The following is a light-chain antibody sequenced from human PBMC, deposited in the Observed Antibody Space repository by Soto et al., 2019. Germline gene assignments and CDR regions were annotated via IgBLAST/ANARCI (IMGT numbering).Light chain of an antibody. CDR1: SSDVGSYNY. V-gene: IGLV2-11*01. CDR2: DVS. J-gene: IGLJ3*02. Sequence: QSALTQPRSVSGSPGQSVTISCTGTSSDVGSYNYVSWYQQHPGKAPKLMIYDVSKRPSGVPDRFSGSKSGNTASLTISGLQAEDEADYYCCSYAGSSFWVFGGGTQLTVL. CDR3: CSYAGSSFWV.